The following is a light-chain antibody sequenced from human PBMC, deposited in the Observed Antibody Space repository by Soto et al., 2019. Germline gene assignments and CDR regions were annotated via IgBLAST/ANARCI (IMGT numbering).Light chain of an antibody. CDR2: AAS. V-gene: IGKV1-6*01. J-gene: IGKJ1*01. Sequence: AIQMTQSPSSLSASVGDRVTIACRASQGIRNDLVWYQQKPGKAPNLLIYAASSLQSGVPSRFNGSGSGTDFTLTISSLQPEDFATYYCLQHYNYPRTFGQGTKVEIK. CDR3: LQHYNYPRT. CDR1: QGIRND.